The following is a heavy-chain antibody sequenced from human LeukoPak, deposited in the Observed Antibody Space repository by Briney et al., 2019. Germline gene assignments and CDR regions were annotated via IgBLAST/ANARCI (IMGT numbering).Heavy chain of an antibody. J-gene: IGHJ4*02. CDR2: INHSGST. Sequence: SETLSLTCAVYGVSFSTYYWSWIRQPPGKGLEWVGEINHSGSTNYNPSLKSRVTISVDTSKNQFSLKLTSVTAADTAVYYCARQGGVGATGGPDYWGQGTLVTVSS. CDR3: ARQGGVGATGGPDY. V-gene: IGHV4-34*01. D-gene: IGHD1-26*01. CDR1: GVSFSTYY.